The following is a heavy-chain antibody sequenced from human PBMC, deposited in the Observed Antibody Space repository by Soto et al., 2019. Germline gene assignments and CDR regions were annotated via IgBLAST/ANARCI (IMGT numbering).Heavy chain of an antibody. J-gene: IGHJ4*02. CDR2: ISAHNGNT. CDR3: ARGDKLSLYPQLDY. Sequence: QVHLVQSGAEVKKPGASVKVSCKGSGYAFTTYGITWVRQAPGQGLEWMGWISAHNGNTNYAQKLQGRVTVTRDTSTSTAYMELRSLRSDDTAVYYCARGDKLSLYPQLDYWGQGTLVTVSS. V-gene: IGHV1-18*01. D-gene: IGHD3-16*02. CDR1: GYAFTTYG.